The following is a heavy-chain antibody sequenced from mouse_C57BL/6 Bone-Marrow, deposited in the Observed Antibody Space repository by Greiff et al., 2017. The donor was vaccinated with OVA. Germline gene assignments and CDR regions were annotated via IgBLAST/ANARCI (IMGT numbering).Heavy chain of an antibody. CDR2: INPNNGGT. CDR1: GYTFTDYN. D-gene: IGHD3-1*01. J-gene: IGHJ1*03. CDR3: ARRGYPRCFDV. Sequence: VQLQQSGPELVKPGASVKIPCKASGYTFTDYNMDWVKQSHGKSLEWIGVINPNNGGTIYNQKFKGKATLTVDKSSSTAYMELRSLTSEDTAVYYCARRGYPRCFDVWGTGTTVTVSS. V-gene: IGHV1-18*01.